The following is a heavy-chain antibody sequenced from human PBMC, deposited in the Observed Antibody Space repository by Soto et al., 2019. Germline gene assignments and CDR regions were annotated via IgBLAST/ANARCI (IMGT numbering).Heavy chain of an antibody. V-gene: IGHV5-51*01. D-gene: IGHD5-12*01. J-gene: IGHJ3*02. CDR2: IYPGDSDT. CDR3: ARNVEMATDAFDI. CDR1: VYSFTSYW. Sequence: PGESLKISCKGSVYSFTSYWIGWVRQMPGKGLEWMGIIYPGDSDTRYSPSFQGQVTISADKSISTAYLQWSSLKASDTAMYYCARNVEMATDAFDIWGQGTMVTVSS.